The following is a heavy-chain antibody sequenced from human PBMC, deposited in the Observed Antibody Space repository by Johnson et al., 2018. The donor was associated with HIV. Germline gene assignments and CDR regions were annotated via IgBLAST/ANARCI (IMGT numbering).Heavy chain of an antibody. CDR2: ISNDGTNT. Sequence: QVQLVESGGGVVQPGRSLRLSCAASGFTFNSYILHWVRQAPGKGLEWVAVISNDGTNTYYADSVKGRFTISRDNSRNSVSLQMIILRPKDTAMYYCASGVTARAPLLIWGQGTMVTVSS. V-gene: IGHV3-30*04. CDR3: ASGVTARAPLLI. D-gene: IGHD6-6*01. CDR1: GFTFNSYI. J-gene: IGHJ3*02.